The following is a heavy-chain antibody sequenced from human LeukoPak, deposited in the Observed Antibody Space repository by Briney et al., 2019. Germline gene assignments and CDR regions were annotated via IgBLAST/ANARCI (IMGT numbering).Heavy chain of an antibody. J-gene: IGHJ4*02. Sequence: GGSLILSCPASGFTVSNYWMSWVRQAPGKGLEWAAYIKQDGREKDYVNSVKARFTISRDNAKKSRYRQMYSLRAEDTAMYYCARGVLGGAFDYWGQGSLVTVSS. V-gene: IGHV3-7*01. CDR1: GFTVSNYW. D-gene: IGHD2-8*02. CDR2: IKQDGREK. CDR3: ARGVLGGAFDY.